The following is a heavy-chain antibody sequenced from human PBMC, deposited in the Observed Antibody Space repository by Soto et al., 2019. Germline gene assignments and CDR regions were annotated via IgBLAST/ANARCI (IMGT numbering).Heavy chain of an antibody. CDR1: GGTFSSYA. CDR3: ARVVQVLQVPYYYYGMDV. Sequence: QVQLVQSGAEVKKPGSSVKVSCKASGGTFSSYAISWVRQAPGQGLEWMGGIIPIFGTANYAQKFQGRVTITADESTRAAYMELSSLRSEDTAVYYCARVVQVLQVPYYYYGMDVWGQGTTVTVSS. CDR2: IIPIFGTA. V-gene: IGHV1-69*01. J-gene: IGHJ6*02.